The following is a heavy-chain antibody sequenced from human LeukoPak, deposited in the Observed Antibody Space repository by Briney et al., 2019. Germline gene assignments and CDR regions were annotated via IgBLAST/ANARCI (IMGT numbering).Heavy chain of an antibody. CDR2: TNWNGDTT. D-gene: IGHD2-2*01. J-gene: IGHJ4*02. CDR1: GFTFSSYA. V-gene: IGHV3-20*04. CDR3: ARQTKGYVYYFDY. Sequence: GGSPRLSCAASGFTFSSYAMSWVRQAPGKGLEWISGTNWNGDTTVYADSVKGRFTISRDNAKNSLYLQMNSLRADDTAFYYCARQTKGYVYYFDYWGQGTLVTVSS.